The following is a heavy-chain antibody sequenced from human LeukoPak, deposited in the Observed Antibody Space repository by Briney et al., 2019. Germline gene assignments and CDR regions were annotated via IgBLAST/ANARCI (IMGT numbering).Heavy chain of an antibody. CDR1: GFTFSSYA. CDR3: LVTTGY. D-gene: IGHD4-17*01. Sequence: PGGSLRLSCAASGFTFSSYAIHWVRQAPGKGLEWVAVISYDGSNKYYADSVKGRFTISRDNSKNTLYLQMNSLRAEDTAVYYCLVTTGYWGQGTLSPSPQ. J-gene: IGHJ4*02. CDR2: ISYDGSNK. V-gene: IGHV3-30-3*01.